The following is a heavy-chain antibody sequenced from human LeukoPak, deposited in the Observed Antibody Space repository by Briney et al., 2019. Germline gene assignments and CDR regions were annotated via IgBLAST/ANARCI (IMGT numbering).Heavy chain of an antibody. J-gene: IGHJ3*02. V-gene: IGHV3-33*01. Sequence: PGGSLRLSCAASRFTFSIYGMHWVRQAPGKGLEWVAVIWYDGSNKYYADSVKGRFTISRDNSKNTLYLQMNSLRAEDTAEYYCARERSLTMVRDAFDIWGQGTMVTVSS. D-gene: IGHD3-10*01. CDR2: IWYDGSNK. CDR3: ARERSLTMVRDAFDI. CDR1: RFTFSIYG.